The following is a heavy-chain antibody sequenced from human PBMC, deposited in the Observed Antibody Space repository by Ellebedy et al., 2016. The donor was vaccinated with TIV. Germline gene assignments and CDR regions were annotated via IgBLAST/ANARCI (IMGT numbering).Heavy chain of an antibody. CDR1: GYTFSSYG. D-gene: IGHD3-3*01. J-gene: IGHJ2*01. CDR2: ISASDGDT. V-gene: IGHV1-18*01. CDR3: ARDRGIIDDVWSGYGNWFFDL. Sequence: AASVKVSCKASGYTFSSYGITWVRQAPGQGLEWMGWISASDGDTNYAQKFQDRVSMITDTSTRTIYMELRSLRSDDTAVYYCARDRGIIDDVWSGYGNWFFDLWGRGTLVTVSS.